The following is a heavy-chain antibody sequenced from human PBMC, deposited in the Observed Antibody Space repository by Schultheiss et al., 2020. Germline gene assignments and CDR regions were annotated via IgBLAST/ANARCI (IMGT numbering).Heavy chain of an antibody. CDR1: GGSISGCSYY. CDR2: IYYSGST. CDR3: ARRIFDIVVVPAAPPEYYYYSYMDV. V-gene: IGHV4-39*07. Sequence: SETLSLTCTVYGGSISGCSYYWGWICQPPGKGLEWIGSIYYSGSTYYNPSLKSRVTISVDTSKNQFSLKLSSVTAADTAVYYCARRIFDIVVVPAAPPEYYYYSYMDVRGKGTTVTIAS. D-gene: IGHD2-2*01. J-gene: IGHJ6*03.